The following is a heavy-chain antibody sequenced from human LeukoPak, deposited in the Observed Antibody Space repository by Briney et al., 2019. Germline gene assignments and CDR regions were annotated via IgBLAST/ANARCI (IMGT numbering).Heavy chain of an antibody. D-gene: IGHD6-13*01. Sequence: SETLSLTCTVSGYSISSGYYWGWIQQPPGKGLEWIGSIYHSGSTYYNPSLKSRVTISVDTSKNQFSLKLSSVAAADTAVYYCARDVVAAAGTWDYWGQGTLVTVSS. CDR2: IYHSGST. J-gene: IGHJ4*02. CDR3: ARDVVAAAGTWDY. CDR1: GYSISSGYY. V-gene: IGHV4-38-2*02.